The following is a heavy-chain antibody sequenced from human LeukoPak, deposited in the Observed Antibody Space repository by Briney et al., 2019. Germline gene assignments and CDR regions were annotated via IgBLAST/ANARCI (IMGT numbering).Heavy chain of an antibody. J-gene: IGHJ4*02. CDR1: GFTFSSYW. D-gene: IGHD3-10*01. CDR2: IKYDGGQI. Sequence: GGSLRLSCAASGFTFSSYWMSWVRQAPGKGLEWVASIKYDGGQIYFVDSLKGRFTISRDNAKNPLYLQMNSLRAEDTAVYYCAKDLLLWFGELYYFDYWGQGTPVTVSS. CDR3: AKDLLLWFGELYYFDY. V-gene: IGHV3-7*05.